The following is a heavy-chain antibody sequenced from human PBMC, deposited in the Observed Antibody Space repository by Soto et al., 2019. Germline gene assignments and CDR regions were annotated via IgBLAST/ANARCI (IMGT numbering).Heavy chain of an antibody. D-gene: IGHD3-10*01. CDR1: GYTFSNYN. CDR2: MNPDSGNT. CDR3: AREAASDPSFYYHYMDV. Sequence: VASVKVSCKASGYTFSNYNINWVRQASGQRLEWMGWMNPDSGNTGYAEKFQGRVTMTRNSSISTAYMELSGLRSEDTAVYYCAREAASDPSFYYHYMDVWGKGTTVTVSS. V-gene: IGHV1-8*01. J-gene: IGHJ6*03.